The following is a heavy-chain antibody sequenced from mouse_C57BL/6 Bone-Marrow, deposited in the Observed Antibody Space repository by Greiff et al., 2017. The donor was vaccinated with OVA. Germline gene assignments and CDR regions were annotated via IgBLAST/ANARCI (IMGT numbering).Heavy chain of an antibody. CDR2: IDPENGDT. Sequence: EVQLQQSGAELVRPGASVKLSCTASGFNIKDDYMHWVKQRPEQGLEWIGWIDPENGDTEYASKFQGKATITADTSSNTAYLQLSRLTSEDTAVYYCTTGGYYVRFAYWGQGTLVTVSA. D-gene: IGHD2-3*01. CDR1: GFNIKDDY. CDR3: TTGGYYVRFAY. J-gene: IGHJ3*01. V-gene: IGHV14-4*01.